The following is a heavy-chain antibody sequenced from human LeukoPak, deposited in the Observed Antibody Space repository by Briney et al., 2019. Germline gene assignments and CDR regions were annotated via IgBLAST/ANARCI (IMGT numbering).Heavy chain of an antibody. CDR3: AKDRGVQLWFGDY. CDR1: GFTFSSY. CDR2: ITDSGGST. V-gene: IGHV3-23*01. D-gene: IGHD3-10*01. J-gene: IGHJ4*02. Sequence: GGSLRLSCAASGFTFSSYMNWVRQDPGKGLEWVSTITDSGGSTYYADSVKGRFTISRDNSKNTLYLQMNSLRAEDTAVYYCAKDRGVQLWFGDYWGQGALVTVSS.